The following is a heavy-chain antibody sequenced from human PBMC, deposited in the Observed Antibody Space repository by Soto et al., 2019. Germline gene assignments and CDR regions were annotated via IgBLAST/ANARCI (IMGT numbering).Heavy chain of an antibody. V-gene: IGHV3-74*01. D-gene: IGHD3-10*01. J-gene: IGHJ5*02. CDR2: INSDGRTT. CDR3: ARSGVGWFDP. CDR1: GFTLSSYW. Sequence: EVQLVESGGGLVQPGGSLRLSCAASGFTLSSYWMHWFRQAPGEGLVWVSRINSDGRTTNYADSVRGRFTISRHNAKNTLYLQMNSLRAEDTAVYYCARSGVGWFDPWRQGTLVTLAS.